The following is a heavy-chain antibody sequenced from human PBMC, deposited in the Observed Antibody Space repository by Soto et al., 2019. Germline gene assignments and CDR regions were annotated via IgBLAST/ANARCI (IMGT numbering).Heavy chain of an antibody. Sequence: PSETLSLTCTVSGGSISSYYWSWIRQPPGKGLEWIGYIYYSGSTNYNPSLKSRVTISVDTSKNQFSLKLSSVTAADTAVYYCARSIAAAGTVGWFDPWGQGTLVTVSS. CDR1: GGSISSYY. D-gene: IGHD6-13*01. CDR3: ARSIAAAGTVGWFDP. CDR2: IYYSGST. J-gene: IGHJ5*02. V-gene: IGHV4-59*01.